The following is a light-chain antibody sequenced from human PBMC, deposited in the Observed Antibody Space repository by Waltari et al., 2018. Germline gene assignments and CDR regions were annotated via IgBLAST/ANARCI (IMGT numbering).Light chain of an antibody. J-gene: IGLJ2*01. V-gene: IGLV2-14*03. CDR2: DVN. CDR3: SSYTGSKTVV. Sequence: QSALIQPASVSGSPGQSITISCTGSSSDLGRYNSVSWYQQHPGRTPKLIIFDVNNRASGVSNRFSGSKSGKTASLTISGLQADDEADYYCSSYTGSKTVVFGGGTKLTVL. CDR1: SSDLGRYNS.